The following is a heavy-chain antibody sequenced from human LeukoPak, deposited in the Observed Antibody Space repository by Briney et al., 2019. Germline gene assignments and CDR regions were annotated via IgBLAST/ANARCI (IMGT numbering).Heavy chain of an antibody. CDR1: GFTFSNSY. CDR3: GRGHWGLDY. V-gene: IGHV3-11*04. D-gene: IGHD7-27*01. J-gene: IGHJ4*02. Sequence: GGSLRLSCAASGFTFSNSYMTWIRQAPGKGLEWVSFISNSGDSIYYADSVKGRLITSRDNAKNSLFLQMDSLRAEDTAVYYCGRGHWGLDYWGQGALVTVSS. CDR2: ISNSGDSI.